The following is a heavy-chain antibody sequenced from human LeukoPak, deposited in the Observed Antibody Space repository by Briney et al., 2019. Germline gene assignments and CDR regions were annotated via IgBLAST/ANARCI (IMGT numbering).Heavy chain of an antibody. CDR1: GVSISTYY. Sequence: SETLSLTCTVSGVSISTYYWSWIRQPAGKGLEWIGRIYTSGSTNYNPSLKSRVTISVDTSKNQFSLKLSSVTAADTAVYYCARSSRYQNYYMDVWGKGTTVTISS. CDR3: ARSSRYQNYYMDV. J-gene: IGHJ6*03. CDR2: IYTSGST. V-gene: IGHV4-4*07. D-gene: IGHD2-2*01.